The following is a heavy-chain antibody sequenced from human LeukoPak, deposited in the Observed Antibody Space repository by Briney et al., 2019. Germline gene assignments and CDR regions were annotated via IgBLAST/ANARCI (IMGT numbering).Heavy chain of an antibody. CDR2: MNPNSGNT. CDR1: GYTFTSYD. D-gene: IGHD6-13*01. CDR3: ARGGSGSSWYGFYYYYMDV. V-gene: IGHV1-8*01. J-gene: IGHJ6*03. Sequence: ASVKVSCKASGYTFTSYDINWVRQATGQGLEWMVWMNPNSGNTGYAQKFQGRVTMTRNTSISTAYMELSSLRSEDTAVYYCARGGSGSSWYGFYYYYMDVWGKGTTVTVSS.